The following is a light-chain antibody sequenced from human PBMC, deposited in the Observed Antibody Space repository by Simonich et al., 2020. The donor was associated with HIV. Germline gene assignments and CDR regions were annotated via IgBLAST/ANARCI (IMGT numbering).Light chain of an antibody. Sequence: SYELTQPPSVSVSPGQTARITCSGDALPKKYAYWYQQKSGQAPVLVIYEDSKRPSGIPERFSGSKSGNTASLTISGLQAEDEADYYCCSYAGNNTWVFGGGTKLTVL. V-gene: IGLV3-10*01. CDR3: CSYAGNNTWV. J-gene: IGLJ3*02. CDR1: ALPKKY. CDR2: EDS.